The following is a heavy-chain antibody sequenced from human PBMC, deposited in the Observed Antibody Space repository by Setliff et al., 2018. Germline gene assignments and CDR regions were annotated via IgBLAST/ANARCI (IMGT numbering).Heavy chain of an antibody. CDR1: GFNFGSYG. V-gene: IGHV3-30*02. CDR3: AKVKKQLIRGSGLDL. CDR2: IRFDGTTK. J-gene: IGHJ5*02. Sequence: PGGSLRLSCAASGFNFGSYGMHWVHQAPGKGSEWVAFIRFDGTTKYYADSVKGRFTISRDNSQNTLYLQMDSLRPEDTAVYYCAKVKKQLIRGSGLDLWGQGTLVTVSS. D-gene: IGHD3-10*01.